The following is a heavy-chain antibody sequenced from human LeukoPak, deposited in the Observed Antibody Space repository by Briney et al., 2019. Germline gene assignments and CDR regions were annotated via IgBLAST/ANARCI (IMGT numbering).Heavy chain of an antibody. V-gene: IGHV1-3*04. CDR1: GYIFANYG. Sequence: GASVKVSCKTSGYIFANYGMHWVRQAPRQSLEWMGWINTGNGNAKSSQKFQDRVTLSRDTAATTAYMELNSLSSEDTAVYCCARVPLSDPSGRYYAHWGQGTLVTVSS. D-gene: IGHD1-26*01. CDR3: ARVPLSDPSGRYYAH. J-gene: IGHJ1*01. CDR2: INTGNGNA.